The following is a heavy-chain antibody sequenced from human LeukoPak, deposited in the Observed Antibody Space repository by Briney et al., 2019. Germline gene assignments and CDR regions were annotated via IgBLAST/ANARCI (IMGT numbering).Heavy chain of an antibody. CDR2: MNPNSGNT. V-gene: IGHV1-8*01. J-gene: IGHJ4*02. CDR3: ARGRARYSYGYWNY. D-gene: IGHD5-18*01. Sequence: LEASVKVSCKASGYTFTSYDINWVRQATGQGLEWMGWMNPNSGNTGYAQKFQGRVTMTMNTSISTAYMELSSLRSEDTAVYYCARGRARYSYGYWNYWGQGTLVTVSS. CDR1: GYTFTSYD.